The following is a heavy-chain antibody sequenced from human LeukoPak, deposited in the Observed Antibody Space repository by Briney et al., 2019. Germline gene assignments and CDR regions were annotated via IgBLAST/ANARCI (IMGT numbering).Heavy chain of an antibody. CDR2: ISWNSGSI. V-gene: IGHV3-9*03. Sequence: PVRSLRLSCAASGFTFDDYAMHWVRQAPGKGLEWVSGISWNSGSIGYADSVKGRFTISRDNAKNSLYLQMNSLRAEDMAMYYCATFDYWGQGTLVTVSS. J-gene: IGHJ4*02. CDR1: GFTFDDYA. CDR3: ATFDY.